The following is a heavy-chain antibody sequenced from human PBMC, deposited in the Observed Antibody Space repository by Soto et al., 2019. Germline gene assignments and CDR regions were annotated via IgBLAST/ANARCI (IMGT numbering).Heavy chain of an antibody. Sequence: PGGSLRLSCAASGFTFTNYWMNWVRQAPGKGLEWVATIKEDGSEKYYVDSVKGRFTISRDNAKNSLDFQMNGLRDEDTAVYYCARGRRYSSSSGVYFDSWGHGTLVTVSS. J-gene: IGHJ4*01. CDR3: ARGRRYSSSSGVYFDS. CDR2: IKEDGSEK. V-gene: IGHV3-7*01. CDR1: GFTFTNYW. D-gene: IGHD6-6*01.